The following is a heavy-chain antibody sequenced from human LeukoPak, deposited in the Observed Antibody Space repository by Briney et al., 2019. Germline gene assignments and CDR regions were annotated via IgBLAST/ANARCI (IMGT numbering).Heavy chain of an antibody. V-gene: IGHV4-38-2*02. CDR1: GYSISRGYH. Sequence: SETLSLTCTVSGYSISRGYHWGWVRQPPGKGLEWIASVHYSGSTYYNPSLKSRLTISADTPKNQFSLKLDSVTAADTAVYYCARVNFNPDYWGQGTLVTVSS. D-gene: IGHD1-14*01. CDR3: ARVNFNPDY. CDR2: VHYSGST. J-gene: IGHJ4*02.